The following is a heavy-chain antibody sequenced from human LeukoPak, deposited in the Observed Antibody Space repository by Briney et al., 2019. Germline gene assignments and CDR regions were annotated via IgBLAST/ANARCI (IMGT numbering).Heavy chain of an antibody. CDR1: GFTFSSYS. CDR2: ISSSSSYI. Sequence: GGSLRLSCAASGFTFSSYSMRWVRQAPGKGLEWVSSISSSSSYIYYADSVKGRFTISRDNAKNSLYLQMNSLRAEDTAVYYCARERRIVVVGFDAFDISGQGTIVTASS. J-gene: IGHJ3*02. V-gene: IGHV3-21*01. D-gene: IGHD3-22*01. CDR3: ARERRIVVVGFDAFDI.